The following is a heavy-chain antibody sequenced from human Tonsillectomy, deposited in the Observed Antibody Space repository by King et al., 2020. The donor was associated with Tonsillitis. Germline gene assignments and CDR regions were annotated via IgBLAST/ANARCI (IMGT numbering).Heavy chain of an antibody. Sequence: VQLVESGGGLVQPGGSLRLSCAASGFSFSSYAMSWVRQAPGKGLEWVSAISGSGGSTFYAESVKGRFTISRDNSKKTLYLQMNSLTVEDTAVYYCAVTGVPNYYYYYGMDVWGQGTTATVSS. D-gene: IGHD3-9*01. V-gene: IGHV3-23*04. CDR3: AVTGVPNYYYYYGMDV. CDR1: GFSFSSYA. CDR2: ISGSGGST. J-gene: IGHJ6*02.